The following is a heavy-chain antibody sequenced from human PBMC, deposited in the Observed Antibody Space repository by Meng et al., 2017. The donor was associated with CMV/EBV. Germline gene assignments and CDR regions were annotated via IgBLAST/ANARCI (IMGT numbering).Heavy chain of an antibody. CDR1: GFTFDDYA. J-gene: IGHJ4*02. D-gene: IGHD3-22*01. Sequence: GGSLRLSCVASGFTFDDYAMHWVRQAPGKGLEWVSGISWNSGSIGYADSVKGRFTISRDNAKNSLYLQMNSLRAEDMALYYCAKGSGGDSSGDFDYWGQGTLVTVSS. CDR2: ISWNSGSI. V-gene: IGHV3-9*03. CDR3: AKGSGGDSSGDFDY.